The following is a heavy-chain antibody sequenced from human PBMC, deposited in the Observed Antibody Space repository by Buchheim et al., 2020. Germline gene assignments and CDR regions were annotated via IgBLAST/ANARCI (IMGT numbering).Heavy chain of an antibody. CDR2: ISSDGTYT. CDR3: ARDFSSDSHFDY. Sequence: EVQLVESGGGLVQPGGSLRLSCSVSGFTFSSYWMHWVRQAPGKGLVWVSRISSDGTYTTYAESVKGRFTISRDNAKKTVYLQMNSLRAEDTAMYYCARDFSSDSHFDYWGQGTL. D-gene: IGHD2-21*02. J-gene: IGHJ4*02. CDR1: GFTFSSYW. V-gene: IGHV3-74*01.